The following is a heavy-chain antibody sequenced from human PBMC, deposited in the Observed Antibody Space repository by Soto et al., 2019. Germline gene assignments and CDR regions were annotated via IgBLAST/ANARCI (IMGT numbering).Heavy chain of an antibody. D-gene: IGHD1-26*01. J-gene: IGHJ5*02. CDR3: ATDKYGAGRVGVHS. CDR2: IVPTLRIT. V-gene: IGHV1-69*08. CDR1: VGKSTIYT. Sequence: QVQLVQSGAEVKKPGASLRVSCESSVGKSTIYTITWIQQAPGKGLQWMGRIVPTLRITNYAQEFQGRLTITADSSTSTAHIELTCLTSEDTAVYYCATDKYGAGRVGVHSWGQGTLVTVSS.